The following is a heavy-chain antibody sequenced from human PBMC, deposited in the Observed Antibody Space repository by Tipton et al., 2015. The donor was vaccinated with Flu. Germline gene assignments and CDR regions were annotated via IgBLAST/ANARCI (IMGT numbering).Heavy chain of an antibody. J-gene: IGHJ4*02. D-gene: IGHD5-24*01. V-gene: IGHV1-3*01. CDR1: GYTFTSYA. Sequence: QVQLVQSGAEVKKPGASVKVSCKASGYTFTSYAMHWVRQAPGQRLEWMGWINAGNGNTKYSQKFQGRVTITRDTSASTAYMELSSLRSEDTAVYYCARGRGRRDGYNSFFDYWGQRTLVTVSS. CDR2: INAGNGNT. CDR3: ARGRGRRDGYNSFFDY.